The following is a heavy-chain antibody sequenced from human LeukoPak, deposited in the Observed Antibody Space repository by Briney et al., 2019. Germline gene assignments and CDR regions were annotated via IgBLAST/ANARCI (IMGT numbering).Heavy chain of an antibody. D-gene: IGHD1-26*01. CDR1: GFTFSSYG. CDR3: ARGRSPRGNYYGMDV. CDR2: ISSNGGET. Sequence: GGSLRLSCAASGFTFSSYGMHWVRQAPGKGLEYVSAISSNGGETYYADSVKGRFTISRDNSKNALYLQMGSLRVEDMAAYYCARGRSPRGNYYGMDVWGQGTTVTVS. J-gene: IGHJ6*02. V-gene: IGHV3-64*02.